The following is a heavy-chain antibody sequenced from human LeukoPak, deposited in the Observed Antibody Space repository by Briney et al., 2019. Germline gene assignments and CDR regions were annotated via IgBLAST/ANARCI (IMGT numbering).Heavy chain of an antibody. Sequence: GGSLRLSCAASGFTFSSYGMPWVRQAPGKGLEWVAVISYDGSIKSYADSVKGRFTISRDNSRNTLYLQMNSLRAEDTAVYYCALRPKSEAVPITGGVDFWGQGTLVTVS. J-gene: IGHJ4*02. V-gene: IGHV3-30*03. D-gene: IGHD3-16*01. CDR2: ISYDGSIK. CDR1: GFTFSSYG. CDR3: ALRPKSEAVPITGGVDF.